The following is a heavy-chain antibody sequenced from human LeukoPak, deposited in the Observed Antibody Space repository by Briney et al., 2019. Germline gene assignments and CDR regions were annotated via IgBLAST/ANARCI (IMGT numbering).Heavy chain of an antibody. V-gene: IGHV3-23*01. CDR3: AKEITGTQIVSDAFDI. D-gene: IGHD1-7*01. CDR2: ISGSGGST. CDR1: GFTFSSYA. Sequence: GGSLRLSCAASGFTFSSYAMSWVRQAPGKGLEGVSAISGSGGSTYYADSVKGRFTISRDNSKNTLYLQMNSLRAEDTAVYYCAKEITGTQIVSDAFDIWGQGTMVTVSS. J-gene: IGHJ3*02.